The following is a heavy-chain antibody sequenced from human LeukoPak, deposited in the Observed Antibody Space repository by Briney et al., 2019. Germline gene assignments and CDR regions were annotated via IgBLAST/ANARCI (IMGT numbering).Heavy chain of an antibody. D-gene: IGHD6-13*01. J-gene: IGHJ4*02. CDR3: ARVVAAAGNSFDF. V-gene: IGHV4-30-2*01. CDR1: GGSISSGGYS. Sequence: SETLSLTCAVSGGSISSGGYSWSWIRQPPGKGLEWIGYMYHSGSIYNPSHKSRVTISVDRSKNQFSLKLSSVTAADTAVYYCARVVAAAGNSFDFWGQGTLVTVSS. CDR2: MYHSGS.